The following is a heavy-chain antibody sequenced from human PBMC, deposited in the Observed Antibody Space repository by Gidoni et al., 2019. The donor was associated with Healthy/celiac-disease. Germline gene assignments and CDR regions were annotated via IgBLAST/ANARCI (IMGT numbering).Heavy chain of an antibody. CDR3: ARVGRDGYNSTGEPRIFPSSDANWFDP. J-gene: IGHJ5*02. V-gene: IGHV1-69*01. CDR2: IIPIFGTA. D-gene: IGHD5-12*01. Sequence: QVQLVQSGAEVKKPGSSVKVSCKASGGTFSSYASSWVRQAHGQGLEWIGGIIPIFGTANYAQKFQGRVTITADESTSTAYMELSSLRSEDTAVYYCARVGRDGYNSTGEPRIFPSSDANWFDPWGQGTLVTVAS. CDR1: GGTFSSYA.